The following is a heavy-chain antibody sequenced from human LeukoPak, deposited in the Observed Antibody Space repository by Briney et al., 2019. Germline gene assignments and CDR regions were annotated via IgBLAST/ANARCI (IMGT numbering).Heavy chain of an antibody. CDR1: GGSISSYY. J-gene: IGHJ6*02. V-gene: IGHV4-59*01. Sequence: SETLSLTCTVSGGSISSYYWSWIRQPPGKGLEWIGYIYYSGSTNYNPSLKSRVTISVDTSKNQFSLKLSSVTAADTAVYYCARAEGYSAYHYYYYGMDVWGQGTTVTVSS. CDR3: ARAEGYSAYHYYYYGMDV. D-gene: IGHD6-13*01. CDR2: IYYSGST.